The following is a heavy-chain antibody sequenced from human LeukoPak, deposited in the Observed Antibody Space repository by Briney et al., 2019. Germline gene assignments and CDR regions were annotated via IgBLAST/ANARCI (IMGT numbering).Heavy chain of an antibody. J-gene: IGHJ4*02. CDR2: ISSGSGTI. Sequence: QTGGSLRLSCVASGFTFSTYSMNWVRQAPGKGLEWISYISSGSGTIHYADSVKGRFTISRDNAQNSLYLQMNSLRAEDTATYYCARDPAGAGIYYDYWGQGTLVTVSS. CDR1: GFTFSTYS. V-gene: IGHV3-48*01. CDR3: ARDPAGAGIYYDY. D-gene: IGHD6-19*01.